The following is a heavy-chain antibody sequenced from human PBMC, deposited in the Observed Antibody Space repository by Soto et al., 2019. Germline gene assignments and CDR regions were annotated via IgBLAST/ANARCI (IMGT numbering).Heavy chain of an antibody. Sequence: QLQLQESGPGLVKSSETLSLTCTVSGGSISSSSYYWGWIRQPPGKGLEWIGSIYDSGSTYYNQSLKRRVTISVDTSKKQFSLQVSSVTAADTAVYYCARNGGYCSGGSCPPGYWGQGTLGTVSS. J-gene: IGHJ4*02. CDR3: ARNGGYCSGGSCPPGY. CDR1: GGSISSSSYY. CDR2: IYDSGST. V-gene: IGHV4-39*01. D-gene: IGHD2-15*01.